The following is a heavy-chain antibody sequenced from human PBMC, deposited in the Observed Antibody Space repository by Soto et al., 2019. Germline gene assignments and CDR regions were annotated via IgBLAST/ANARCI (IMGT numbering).Heavy chain of an antibody. CDR1: GGSISSGGYY. CDR2: IYYSGST. D-gene: IGHD4-17*01. CDR3: PRSPPDADSVWDLYFDY. J-gene: IGHJ4*02. Sequence: SETLSLTCTVSGGSISSGGYYWSWIRQHPGKGLEWIGYIYYSGSTYYNPSLKSRVTISVDTSKNQFSLKLSSVTAADTAVYYCPRSPPDADSVWDLYFDYCRQGTLVTVSS. V-gene: IGHV4-31*03.